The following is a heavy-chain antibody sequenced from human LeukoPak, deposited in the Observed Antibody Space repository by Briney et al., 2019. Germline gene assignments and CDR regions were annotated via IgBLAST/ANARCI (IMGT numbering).Heavy chain of an antibody. CDR2: ISSSSSYI. CDR1: GFTFSSYS. V-gene: IGHV3-21*01. CDR3: ARAIAVAQITDY. D-gene: IGHD6-19*01. Sequence: PGGSLRLSCAASGFTFSSYSMNWVRQAPGKGLEWVSSISSSSSYIYYADPVKGQFTISRDNAKNSLYLQMNSLRAEDTAVYYCARAIAVAQITDYWGQGTLVTVSS. J-gene: IGHJ4*02.